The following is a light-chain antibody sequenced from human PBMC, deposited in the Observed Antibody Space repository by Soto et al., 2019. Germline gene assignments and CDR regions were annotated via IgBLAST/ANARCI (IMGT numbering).Light chain of an antibody. CDR1: SSNIGLND. CDR3: AAWDDSLNGPV. V-gene: IGLV1-44*01. Sequence: QLVLTQPPSASGTPGQTVTISCSGSSSNIGLNDVHWYRQLSGTAPQLLIYDTNQQATGVPDRFSGSRSGTSASLAIHGLPSEDEADYHCAAWDDSLNGPVFGGGTQLTVL. J-gene: IGLJ7*01. CDR2: DTN.